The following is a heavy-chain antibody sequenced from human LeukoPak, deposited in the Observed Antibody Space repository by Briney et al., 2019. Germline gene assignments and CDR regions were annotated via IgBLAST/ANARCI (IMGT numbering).Heavy chain of an antibody. CDR2: ISRSSSYI. V-gene: IGHV3-21*01. D-gene: IGHD5-18*01. Sequence: GGSLRLSCAASGFTFSNYSMNWVRQAPGKGLEWVSSISRSSSYIYYADLVKGRFTISRDNAQNSLYLQMNSLRAEDTAVYYCARDRVGHSYGQNHFDYWGQGTLVTVSS. CDR1: GFTFSNYS. CDR3: ARDRVGHSYGQNHFDY. J-gene: IGHJ4*02.